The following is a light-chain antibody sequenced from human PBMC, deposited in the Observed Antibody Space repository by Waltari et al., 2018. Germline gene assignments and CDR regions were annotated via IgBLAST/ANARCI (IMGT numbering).Light chain of an antibody. J-gene: IGLJ2*01. Sequence: QSALTQPASVSGYPGQSLTISCTGTSSDVGGYNYVSWYQQHPGKAPKLMIYDVSNRPSGVSNRFSGSKSGNTASLTISGLQAEDEADYYCSSYTSSSSVVFGGGTKLTVL. CDR3: SSYTSSSSVV. CDR1: SSDVGGYNY. CDR2: DVS. V-gene: IGLV2-14*03.